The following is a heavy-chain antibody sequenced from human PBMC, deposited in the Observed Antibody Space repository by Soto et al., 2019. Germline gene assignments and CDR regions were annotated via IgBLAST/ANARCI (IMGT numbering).Heavy chain of an antibody. J-gene: IGHJ4*02. CDR3: ARYAVIAAADTPGDY. V-gene: IGHV1-2*04. CDR1: GYTFTDYY. D-gene: IGHD6-13*01. Sequence: ASVKVSCKASGYTFTDYYMHWVRQAPGQGHEWMGWINPNNGGTNYAQRFQDWVTMTRDTSISTAYMELSRRRSDDTAVYYCARYAVIAAADTPGDYWGQGTLVTVSS. CDR2: INPNNGGT.